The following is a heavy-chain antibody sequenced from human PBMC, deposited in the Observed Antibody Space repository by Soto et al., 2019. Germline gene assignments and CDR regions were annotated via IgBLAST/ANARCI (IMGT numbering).Heavy chain of an antibody. D-gene: IGHD1-20*01. V-gene: IGHV4-61*08. CDR2: VFHTGNT. CDR3: AREQYNWEI. Sequence: SETLSLTCTVSGGSISSGGYYWTWLRQPPGKGLQWIGYVFHTGNTNYNPSLKSRVTISEDASKHQVSLRLTAVTAANTAVYFGAREQYNWEIWGQGTLVTVSS. J-gene: IGHJ4*02. CDR1: GGSISSGGYY.